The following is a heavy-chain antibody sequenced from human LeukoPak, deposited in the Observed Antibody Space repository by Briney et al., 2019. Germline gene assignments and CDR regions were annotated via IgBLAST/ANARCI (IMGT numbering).Heavy chain of an antibody. CDR3: AREAVITMVRGVIHYCYYGMDV. D-gene: IGHD3-10*01. V-gene: IGHV3-33*01. J-gene: IGHJ6*02. CDR1: GFTFSSYG. Sequence: GGSLRLSCAASGFTFSSYGMHWVRQAPGKGLEWVAVIWYDGSNKYYADSVKGRFTISRDNSKNTLYLQMNSLRAEDTAVYYCAREAVITMVRGVIHYCYYGMDVWGQGTTVTVSS. CDR2: IWYDGSNK.